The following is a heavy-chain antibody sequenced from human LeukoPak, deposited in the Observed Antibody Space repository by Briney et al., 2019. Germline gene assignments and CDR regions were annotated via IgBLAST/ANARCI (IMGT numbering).Heavy chain of an antibody. J-gene: IGHJ6*02. CDR1: GGSFSGYY. Sequence: KPSETLSLTCAVYGGSFSGYYWSWIRQPPGKGLEWIGEINHSGSTNYNPSLKSRVTISVDTSKNQFSLKLSPVTAADTAVYYCARVTIFGVVHYYYYGMDVWGQGTTVTVSS. D-gene: IGHD3-3*01. CDR3: ARVTIFGVVHYYYYGMDV. CDR2: INHSGST. V-gene: IGHV4-34*01.